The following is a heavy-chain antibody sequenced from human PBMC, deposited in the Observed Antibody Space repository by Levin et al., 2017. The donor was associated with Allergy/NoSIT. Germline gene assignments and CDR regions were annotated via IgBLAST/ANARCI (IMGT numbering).Heavy chain of an antibody. CDR3: ARDLLDSGYPSALNNYFDY. CDR2: INPSGGST. Sequence: ASVKVSCKASGYTFTSYYMHWVRQAPGQGLEWMGIINPSGGSTSYAQKFQGRVTMTRDTSTSTVYMELSSLRSEDTAVYYCARDLLDSGYPSALNNYFDYWGQGTLVTVSS. D-gene: IGHD5-12*01. CDR1: GYTFTSYY. V-gene: IGHV1-46*01. J-gene: IGHJ4*02.